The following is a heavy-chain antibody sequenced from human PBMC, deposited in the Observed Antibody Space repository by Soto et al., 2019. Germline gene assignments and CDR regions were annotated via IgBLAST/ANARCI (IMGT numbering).Heavy chain of an antibody. CDR3: ARLRTKLVVRRDAFDI. CDR2: INHSGST. Sequence: SETLSLTCAVYGGSFSGYYWSWIRQPPGKGLEWIGEINHSGSTNYNPSLKSRVTISVDTSKNQFSLKLSSVTAADTAVYYCARLRTKLVVRRDAFDIWGQGTMVTVSS. D-gene: IGHD6-6*01. V-gene: IGHV4-34*01. CDR1: GGSFSGYY. J-gene: IGHJ3*02.